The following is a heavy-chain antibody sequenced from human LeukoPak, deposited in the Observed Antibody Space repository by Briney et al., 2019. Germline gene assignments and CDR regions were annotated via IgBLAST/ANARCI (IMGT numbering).Heavy chain of an antibody. CDR3: ARHGGWLAGARN. Sequence: SETLSLTCTVSGGSVSNYYWSWIRQSPGKGLEWIGYIYYSGSTNYNPSLKSRVTISVDTSKNQFSLKLTSVTAADTAVYYCARHGGWLAGARNWGQGTLVTVSS. CDR2: IYYSGST. CDR1: GGSVSNYY. J-gene: IGHJ4*02. V-gene: IGHV4-59*08. D-gene: IGHD6-19*01.